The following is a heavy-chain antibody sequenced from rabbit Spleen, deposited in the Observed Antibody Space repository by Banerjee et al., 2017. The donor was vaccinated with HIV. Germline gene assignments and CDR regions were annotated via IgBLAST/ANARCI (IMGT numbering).Heavy chain of an antibody. V-gene: IGHV1S45*01. CDR2: IYGGSGST. Sequence: QEQLEESGGDLVKPEGSLTLTCTASRFSFSSSYWICWVRQAPGKGPEWIACIYGGSGSTYYASWAKGRFTISRTASTTVTLQMTSLTAADTATYFCARDTSSSFSSYGMALWGPGTLVNVS. J-gene: IGHJ6*01. CDR1: RFSFSSSYW. CDR3: ARDTSSSFSSYGMAL. D-gene: IGHD1-1*01.